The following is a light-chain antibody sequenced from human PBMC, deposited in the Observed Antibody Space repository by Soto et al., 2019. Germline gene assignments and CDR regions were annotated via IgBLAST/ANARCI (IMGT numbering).Light chain of an antibody. CDR1: QSVKSNY. J-gene: IGKJ2*01. CDR2: GVF. V-gene: IGKV3-20*01. CDR3: QHYDGSPRT. Sequence: ETVLTQSPGTVSLSPGERATGSCRTSQSVKSNYLAWYQQKPGQAPRLLIYGVFNRATGIPDRFSGSGSGTDFTLTISGLEPEDSAVYYCQHYDGSPRTFGQGTKLEIK.